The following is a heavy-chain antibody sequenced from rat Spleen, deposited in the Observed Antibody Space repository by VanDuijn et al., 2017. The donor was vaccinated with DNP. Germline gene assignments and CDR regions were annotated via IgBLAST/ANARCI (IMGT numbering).Heavy chain of an antibody. V-gene: IGHV5-22*01. Sequence: EVQLVESGGGLVQPGRSLKLSCAASGFTFSDYYMAWVRQAPTKGLARVASISYEGSSTYYGDSGKGRFTLSRDNAKSTLYLQMNSLRSEDTATYYCATTEGIVDYFDYWGQGVMVTVSS. J-gene: IGHJ2*01. D-gene: IGHD1-11*01. CDR2: ISYEGSST. CDR1: GFTFSDYY. CDR3: ATTEGIVDYFDY.